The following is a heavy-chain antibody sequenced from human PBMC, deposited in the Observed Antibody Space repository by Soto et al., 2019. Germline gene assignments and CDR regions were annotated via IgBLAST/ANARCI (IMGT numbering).Heavy chain of an antibody. D-gene: IGHD3-16*01. Sequence: ELQLVESGGGLVQPGGSLRLSCAASGFTFSSYWAHWVRQAPGKGLVWVSHSNSDGSSTGYADSVKGRFTISRDNAKNTLYLKMNILRVEDTAVYYFPRGGGSNTFDIWGQGTMVTVSS. CDR3: PRGGGSNTFDI. CDR1: GFTFSSYW. V-gene: IGHV3-74*01. J-gene: IGHJ3*02. CDR2: SNSDGSST.